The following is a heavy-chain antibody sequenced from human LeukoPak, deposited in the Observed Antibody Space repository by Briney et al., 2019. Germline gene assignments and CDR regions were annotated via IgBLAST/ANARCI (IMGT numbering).Heavy chain of an antibody. V-gene: IGHV5-51*01. CDR1: GYTFNTYW. CDR3: ARPLDNPSSGAFDI. CDR2: IYPGDSDT. J-gene: IGHJ3*02. Sequence: GESLKISCKGSGYTFNTYWIGWVRQMPGKGLEWMGIIYPGDSDTRYSPSFQGQVTISADKSISTAYLQWSSLKASDTAMYYCARPLDNPSSGAFDIWGQGTMVTVSS. D-gene: IGHD3-22*01.